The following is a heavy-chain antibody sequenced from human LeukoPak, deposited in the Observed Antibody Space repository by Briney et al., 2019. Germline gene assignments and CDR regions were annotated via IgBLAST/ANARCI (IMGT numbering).Heavy chain of an antibody. Sequence: GGSLRLSCAASGFTFSTSWMSWVRQAPGKGLVWVSRINTDGSSTSYADSVKGRFTISRDNAKNTLYLQMNSLRAEDTAVYYCARARGYSSSPFAYYYYMDVWGKGTTVTVSS. CDR2: INTDGSST. J-gene: IGHJ6*03. CDR1: GFTFSTSW. V-gene: IGHV3-74*01. CDR3: ARARGYSSSPFAYYYYMDV. D-gene: IGHD6-13*01.